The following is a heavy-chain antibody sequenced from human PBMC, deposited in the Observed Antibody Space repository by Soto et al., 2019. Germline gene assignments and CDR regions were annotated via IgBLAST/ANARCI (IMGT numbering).Heavy chain of an antibody. CDR2: VYYTGST. CDR1: GVSISGSY. CDR3: ARSVAVPGAHIDY. J-gene: IGHJ4*02. D-gene: IGHD6-19*01. Sequence: ETLSLTGSVSGVSISGSYWSWIRQSPGKGLEWLGYVYYTGSTNYSPSLRSRVSISVDTSKNEFSLRLSSVTAADTAVYFCARSVAVPGAHIDYWGQGTQVTVSS. V-gene: IGHV4-59*01.